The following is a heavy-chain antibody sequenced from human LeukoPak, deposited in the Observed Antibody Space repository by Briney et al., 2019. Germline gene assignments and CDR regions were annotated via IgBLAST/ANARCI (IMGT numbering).Heavy chain of an antibody. CDR3: ATGRAYCSSTSCYDPPAEIYYYYGMDV. J-gene: IGHJ6*02. D-gene: IGHD2-2*01. CDR1: GFTVSSNY. V-gene: IGHV3-53*01. CDR2: IYSGGST. Sequence: GGSLRLSCAASGFTVSSNYMSWVRQAPGKGLEWVSVIYSGGSTYYADSVKGRFTISRDNSKNTLYLQMNSLRAEDTAVYYCATGRAYCSSTSCYDPPAEIYYYYGMDVWGQGTSVTVSS.